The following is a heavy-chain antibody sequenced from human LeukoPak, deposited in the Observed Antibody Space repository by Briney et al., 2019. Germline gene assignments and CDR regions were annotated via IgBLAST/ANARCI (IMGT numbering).Heavy chain of an antibody. CDR1: GFTVSSNY. CDR2: IYSGGST. D-gene: IGHD3-22*01. J-gene: IGHJ4*02. CDR3: TLPPDYDSSGYVFGY. Sequence: GGSLRLSCAASGFTVSSNYMSWVRQAPGKGLEWVSVIYSGGSTYYADSVKGRFTISRDDSKNTLYLQMNSLKTEDTAVYYCTLPPDYDSSGYVFGYWGQGTLVTVSS. V-gene: IGHV3-53*01.